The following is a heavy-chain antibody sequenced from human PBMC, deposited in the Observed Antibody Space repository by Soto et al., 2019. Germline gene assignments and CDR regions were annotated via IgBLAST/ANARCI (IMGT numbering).Heavy chain of an antibody. Sequence: PENLSLTYTVSGGSISSYYWSWIRQPPGKGLEWIGYIYYSGSTNYNPSLKSRVTISVDTSKNPFSLKLSSVTAEDTAVYYCARTYGDYVFLKRKVPGDFYDRGQGALVIVSA. J-gene: IGHJ1*01. CDR1: GGSISSYY. CDR3: ARTYGDYVFLKRKVPGDFYD. V-gene: IGHV4-59*01. D-gene: IGHD4-17*01. CDR2: IYYSGST.